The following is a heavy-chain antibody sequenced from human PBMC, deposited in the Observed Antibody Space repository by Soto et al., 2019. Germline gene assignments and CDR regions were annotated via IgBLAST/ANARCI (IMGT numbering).Heavy chain of an antibody. J-gene: IGHJ4*02. Sequence: QVQLVESGGGVVQPGRSLRLSCAASGFTFSSYGMHWVRQAPGKGLDWVAVIWYDGSNKYYADSVKGRFTISRDNSKNTLYLQMNSLRAEDTAVYYCARDPGRAGTTKYYFDYWGQGTLVTVSS. CDR2: IWYDGSNK. CDR1: GFTFSSYG. D-gene: IGHD1-1*01. CDR3: ARDPGRAGTTKYYFDY. V-gene: IGHV3-33*01.